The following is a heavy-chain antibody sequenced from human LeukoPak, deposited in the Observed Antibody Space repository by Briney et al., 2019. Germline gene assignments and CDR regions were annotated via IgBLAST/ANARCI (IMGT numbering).Heavy chain of an antibody. CDR3: ARSKGLGYGDYGAFDI. D-gene: IGHD4-17*01. CDR2: INHSGST. V-gene: IGHV4-34*01. CDR1: GGSFSGYY. J-gene: IGHJ3*02. Sequence: SETLSLTCAVYGGSFSGYYWSWIRQPPGKGLEWIGEINHSGSTNYNPSLKSRVTISVDTSKNQFSLKLSSVTAADTAVYYCARSKGLGYGDYGAFDIWGQGTMVTVSS.